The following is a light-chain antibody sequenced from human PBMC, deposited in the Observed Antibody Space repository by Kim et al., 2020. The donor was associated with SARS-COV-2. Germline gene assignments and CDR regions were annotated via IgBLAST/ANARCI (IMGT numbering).Light chain of an antibody. V-gene: IGKV3-15*01. J-gene: IGKJ4*02. CDR1: QRINNN. CDR3: QQYYLWPRT. Sequence: VSPGEGVTLSRRASQRINNNLAWYHQKPGQAPRLVIYGASTRATGIPARFSGSGSGTEFTLTISSLQPEDSAVYYCQQYYLWPRTFGVGTKVDIK. CDR2: GAS.